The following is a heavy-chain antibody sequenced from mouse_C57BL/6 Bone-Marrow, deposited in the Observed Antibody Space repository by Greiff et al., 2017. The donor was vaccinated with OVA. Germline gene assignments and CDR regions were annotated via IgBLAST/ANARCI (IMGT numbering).Heavy chain of an antibody. CDR2: LNPGSGGT. J-gene: IGHJ2*01. CDR3: ARGGYYYDYSFDY. D-gene: IGHD2-4*01. V-gene: IGHV1-54*01. Sequence: QVQLQQSGAELVRPGTSVKVSCKASGYAFTNYLIEWVKQRPGQGLEWIGVLNPGSGGTNYNEKFKGKATLTADKSSSTAYMQLSSLTSEDSAVYFCARGGYYYDYSFDYWGQGTTLTVSS. CDR1: GYAFTNYL.